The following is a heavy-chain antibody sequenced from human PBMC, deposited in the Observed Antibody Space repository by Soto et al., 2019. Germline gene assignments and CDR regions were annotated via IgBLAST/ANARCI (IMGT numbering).Heavy chain of an antibody. J-gene: IGHJ3*02. CDR3: ARGWKVAGDAFDI. V-gene: IGHV5-51*01. D-gene: IGHD1-1*01. CDR1: GYNFAVYW. CDR2: IYPGDSGT. Sequence: GESLKISCKGSGYNFAVYWIGWVRQMPGKGLEWMGMIYPGDSGTRYSPSFQGQVTISVDKSISTAYLQWSSLKASDTAMYYCARGWKVAGDAFDIWGQGTMVTVSS.